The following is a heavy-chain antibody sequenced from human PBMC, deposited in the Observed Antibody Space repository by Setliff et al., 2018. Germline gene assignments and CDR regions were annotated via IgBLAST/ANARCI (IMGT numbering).Heavy chain of an antibody. D-gene: IGHD1-26*01. CDR1: GGSLNSGSYY. CDR2: LHTSGST. Sequence: SETLSLTCAVSGGSLNSGSYYWSWIRQSTERGLEWLGRLHTSGSTTYNPALDSRVTISVDTSTNQFSLRLTSLTAADTAVYFCARDNTILGATDHWGQGTLVTVSS. V-gene: IGHV4-61*02. J-gene: IGHJ5*02. CDR3: ARDNTILGATDH.